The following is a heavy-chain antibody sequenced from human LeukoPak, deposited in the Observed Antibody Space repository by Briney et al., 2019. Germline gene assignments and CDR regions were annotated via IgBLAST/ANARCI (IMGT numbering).Heavy chain of an antibody. CDR3: PEGARVRGVLDY. V-gene: IGHV3-23*01. CDR2: ISNSGEST. CDR1: GLTFSSYA. Sequence: SGSLRLSCAASGLTFSSYAMNWVRQAPGKGLEWVSTISNSGESTYYADSVKGRFTISRHNSKNALILQMNSLRAEHTAVYYFPEGARVRGVLDYWGQGTMVTVSS. D-gene: IGHD3-10*01. J-gene: IGHJ4*02.